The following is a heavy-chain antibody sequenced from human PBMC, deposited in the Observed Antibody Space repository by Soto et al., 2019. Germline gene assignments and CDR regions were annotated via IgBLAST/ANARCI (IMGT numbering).Heavy chain of an antibody. D-gene: IGHD2-2*01. J-gene: IGHJ4*02. Sequence: GGSLRLSCAASGFTFSGFWMSWVRQAPGKGLEWVANINQDESEKSYVDSVRGRFTISRDNAKNSLYLQMNTVRAEDTAVYYSARTSDCSSTSCYPDRAFDYWGQGTVVTVSS. V-gene: IGHV3-7*01. CDR1: GFTFSGFW. CDR2: INQDESEK. CDR3: ARTSDCSSTSCYPDRAFDY.